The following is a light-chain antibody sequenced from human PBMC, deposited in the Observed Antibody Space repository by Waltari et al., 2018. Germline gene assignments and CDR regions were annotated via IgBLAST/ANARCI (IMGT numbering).Light chain of an antibody. CDR3: LSADSSGTYV. Sequence: SYELTQPPSVSVSLGQMARITCSGEALPKKYAYWYQQKPGQFPVLVIYKDSERPSWIPERFSGSSSGTIVTLTISGVQAEDEADYYCLSADSSGTYVFGTGTKVTVL. CDR2: KDS. J-gene: IGLJ1*01. V-gene: IGLV3-16*01. CDR1: ALPKKY.